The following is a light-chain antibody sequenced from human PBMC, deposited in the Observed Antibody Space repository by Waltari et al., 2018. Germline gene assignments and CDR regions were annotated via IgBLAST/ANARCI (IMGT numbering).Light chain of an antibody. CDR2: GNS. CDR3: QSYDSSLVV. Sequence: QSVLTQPPSVSGAPGQRVTISCTGSSSNIGAGYDVTWYQQLPGTAPKLLIYGNSNRPSGVPDRFSGSKSGTSASLAITGLQAEDEADYYCQSYDSSLVVFGGGTKLTVL. V-gene: IGLV1-40*01. J-gene: IGLJ2*01. CDR1: SSNIGAGYD.